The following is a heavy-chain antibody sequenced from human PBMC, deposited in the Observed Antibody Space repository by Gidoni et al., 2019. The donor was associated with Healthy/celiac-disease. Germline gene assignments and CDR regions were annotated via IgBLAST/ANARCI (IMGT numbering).Heavy chain of an antibody. J-gene: IGHJ4*02. CDR2: IYYSGST. V-gene: IGHV4-39*01. Sequence: QLQLQESGPGLVKPSETLSLTCTVSGGSISSSSYYLGWIRQPPGKGLEWIGSIYYSGSTYYNPSLKSRVTISVDTSKNQFSLKLSSVTAADTAVYYCARTGGRLSYYDSSGYYPLDYWGQGTLVTVSS. D-gene: IGHD3-22*01. CDR1: GGSISSSSYY. CDR3: ARTGGRLSYYDSSGYYPLDY.